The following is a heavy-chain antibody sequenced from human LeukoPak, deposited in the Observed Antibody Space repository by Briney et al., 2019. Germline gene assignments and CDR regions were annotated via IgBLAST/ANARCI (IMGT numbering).Heavy chain of an antibody. J-gene: IGHJ6*03. CDR3: AKDFSGSSHYYMDV. Sequence: GGSLRLSCAASGFTVSSNYMSWVRQAPGKGLEWVSVIYSGGSTYYADSVKGRFTISRDNSKNTLDLQMNSPRAEDTAVYYCAKDFSGSSHYYMDVWGKGTTVTVSS. D-gene: IGHD3-3*01. V-gene: IGHV3-53*01. CDR1: GFTVSSNY. CDR2: IYSGGST.